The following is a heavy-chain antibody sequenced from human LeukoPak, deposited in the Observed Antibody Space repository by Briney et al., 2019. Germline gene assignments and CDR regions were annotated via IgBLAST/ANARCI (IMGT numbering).Heavy chain of an antibody. CDR2: ISYDGSNK. D-gene: IGHD2-2*01. CDR3: ARDPSTLLPTDDS. Sequence: GALRLSCAASGFTFSSYGMHWVRQAPGKGLEWVAVISYDGSNKYYADSVKGRFTISRDNSKNTLYLQMNSLRVEDTAIYYCARDPSTLLPTDDSWGQGTLVAVSS. CDR1: GFTFSSYG. V-gene: IGHV3-30*03. J-gene: IGHJ4*02.